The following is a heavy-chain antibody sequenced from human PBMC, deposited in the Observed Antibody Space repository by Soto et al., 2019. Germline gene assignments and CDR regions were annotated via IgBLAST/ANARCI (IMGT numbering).Heavy chain of an antibody. CDR2: IYHSGST. CDR1: GGSISSSNW. CDR3: ARGSSGYNWDYYYGMDV. J-gene: IGHJ6*02. D-gene: IGHD3-22*01. V-gene: IGHV4-4*02. Sequence: SETLSLTCAVSGGSISSSNWWSWVRQPPGKGLEWIGEIYHSGSTNYNPSLKSRVTISVDKSKNQFSLKLSSVTAADTAVYYCARGSSGYNWDYYYGMDVWGQGTTVTVSS.